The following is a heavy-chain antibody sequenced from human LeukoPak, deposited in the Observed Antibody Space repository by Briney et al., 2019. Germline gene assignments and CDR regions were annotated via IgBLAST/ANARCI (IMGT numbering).Heavy chain of an antibody. J-gene: IGHJ4*02. CDR3: ARLGYTSNWYKIDY. V-gene: IGHV4-59*08. CDR1: GGSFSGYH. D-gene: IGHD6-13*01. CDR2: IYSSGST. Sequence: SETLSLTCAVYGGSFSGYHWSWIRQPPGKGLEWIGYIYSSGSTNYNPSLESRVTISVDTSKNQLSLKLSSVTAADTAVYYCARLGYTSNWYKIDYWGQGTLVTVSS.